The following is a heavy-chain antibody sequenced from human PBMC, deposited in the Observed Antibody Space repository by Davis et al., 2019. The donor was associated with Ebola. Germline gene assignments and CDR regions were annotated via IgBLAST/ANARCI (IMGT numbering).Heavy chain of an antibody. CDR2: VYNGGNT. Sequence: MPSETLSLTCTVSGGSVTTYFWRWIRQSPGKGLEWIGYVYNGGNTGYNPSLRSRVTISASTSRRQFSLNLNSVTAADSAIYYCATGDSGWYYFDYWGQGAQVTVSS. J-gene: IGHJ4*02. D-gene: IGHD6-19*01. CDR1: GGSVTTYF. V-gene: IGHV4-59*02. CDR3: ATGDSGWYYFDY.